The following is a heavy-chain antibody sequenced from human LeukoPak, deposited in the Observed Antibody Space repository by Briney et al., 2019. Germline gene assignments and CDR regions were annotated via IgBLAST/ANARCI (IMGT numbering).Heavy chain of an antibody. Sequence: PSETLSLTCAVYGGSFSGYYWSWIRQPPGKGLVWIGEINHSGSTNYNPSLKSRVTISVDTSKNQFSLKLSSVTAADTAVYYCARGRGFDPWGKGTLVTVSS. CDR1: GGSFSGYY. V-gene: IGHV4-34*01. J-gene: IGHJ5*02. CDR3: ARGRGFDP. CDR2: INHSGST.